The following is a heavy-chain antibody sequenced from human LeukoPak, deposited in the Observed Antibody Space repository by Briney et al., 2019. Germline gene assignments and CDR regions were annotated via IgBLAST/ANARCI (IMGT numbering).Heavy chain of an antibody. CDR1: GGSISSGGYY. J-gene: IGHJ4*02. CDR3: ARDPYIGFDSSGYYDY. CDR2: IYYSGST. V-gene: IGHV4-31*03. Sequence: KPSQTLSLTCTVSGGSISSGGYYWSWIRQHPGKGLEWIGYIYYSGSTYYNPSLKSRVTISVDTSKNQFSLKLSSVTAADTAVYYCARDPYIGFDSSGYYDYWGQGTLVTVSS. D-gene: IGHD3-22*01.